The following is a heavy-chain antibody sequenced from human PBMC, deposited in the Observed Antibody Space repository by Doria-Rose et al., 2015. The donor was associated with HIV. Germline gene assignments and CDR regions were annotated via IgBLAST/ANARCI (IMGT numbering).Heavy chain of an antibody. J-gene: IGHJ4*02. CDR1: SNAW. Sequence: SNAWMNWVRQAPGKGLEWVGRVKSKTDGGSTDYAAPVKGRFTISRDDSKNTLYLQMNSLKTEDTAVYYCTTGPDYYDSSDFFLNDYWGQGTLVTVSS. V-gene: IGHV3-15*01. D-gene: IGHD3-22*01. CDR2: VKSKTDGGST. CDR3: TTGPDYYDSSDFFLNDY.